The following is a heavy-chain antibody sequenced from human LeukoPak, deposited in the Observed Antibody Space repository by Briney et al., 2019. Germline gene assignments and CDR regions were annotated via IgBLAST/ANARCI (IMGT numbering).Heavy chain of an antibody. CDR3: AILSSGWYVDFDY. CDR2: IYYSGST. D-gene: IGHD6-19*01. V-gene: IGHV4-59*01. J-gene: IGHJ4*02. CDR1: GGSISSYY. Sequence: SETLSLTCTVSGGSISSYYWSWIRQPPGKGLEWIGYIYYSGSTNYNPSLKSRVTISVDTSKNQFSLKLSSVTAAGTAVYYCAILSSGWYVDFDYWGQGTLVTVSS.